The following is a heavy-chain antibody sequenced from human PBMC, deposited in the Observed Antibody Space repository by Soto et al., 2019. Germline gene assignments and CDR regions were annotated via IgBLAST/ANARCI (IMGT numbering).Heavy chain of an antibody. V-gene: IGHV3-53*01. J-gene: IGHJ3*01. D-gene: IGHD1-1*01. Sequence: DVQLVESGGGLIQPGESLRLSCAAFGLTISGKKYVAWVRQAPGKGLEWVSALYDVDGSFYADSVKGRITTSSDSSKTTVYLPMNELRPDGTAVYYCATWHEREHAYDVWGQGTTVTVSS. CDR2: LYDVDGS. CDR1: GLTISGKKY. CDR3: ATWHEREHAYDV.